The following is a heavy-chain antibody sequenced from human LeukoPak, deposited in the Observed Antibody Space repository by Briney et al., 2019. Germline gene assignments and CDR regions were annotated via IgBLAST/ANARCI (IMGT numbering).Heavy chain of an antibody. CDR3: ARDGSDTAMVLVFDY. J-gene: IGHJ4*02. CDR2: ISSSSSCI. CDR1: GFTFSSYS. D-gene: IGHD5-18*01. Sequence: GSLRLSCAASGFTFSSYSMNWVRQAPGKGLEWVSSISSSSSCIYYADSVKGRFTISRDNAKNSLYLQMNSLRAEDTAVYYCARDGSDTAMVLVFDYWGQGTLVTVSS. V-gene: IGHV3-21*01.